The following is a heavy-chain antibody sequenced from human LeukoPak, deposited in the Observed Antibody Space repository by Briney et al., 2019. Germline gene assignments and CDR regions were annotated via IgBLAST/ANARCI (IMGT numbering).Heavy chain of an antibody. CDR3: ARAPYYYDSSGYFYTYFDY. V-gene: IGHV4-34*01. Sequence: PSETLSLTCAVYGGSFSGYYWSWIRQPPGKGLEWIGEINHSGSTNYNPSLKSRVTISIDTSKNHFSLKLRSVIAADTAVYYCARAPYYYDSSGYFYTYFDYWGQGTLVTVSS. CDR2: INHSGST. J-gene: IGHJ4*02. CDR1: GGSFSGYY. D-gene: IGHD3-22*01.